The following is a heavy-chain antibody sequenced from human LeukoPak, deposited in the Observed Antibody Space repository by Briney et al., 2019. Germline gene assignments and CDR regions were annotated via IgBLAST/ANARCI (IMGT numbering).Heavy chain of an antibody. CDR3: ARTYYYDSSGYCSLYDY. D-gene: IGHD3-22*01. CDR1: GFTFNSYW. CDR2: INSDGGST. Sequence: GGSLRLSCAASGFTFNSYWMHWVRQAPGKGLVWVSRINSDGGSTSYADSVKGRFTISRDNAKNTLYLQMNSLRAEDTAVYYCARTYYYDSSGYCSLYDYWGQGTLVTVSS. V-gene: IGHV3-74*01. J-gene: IGHJ4*02.